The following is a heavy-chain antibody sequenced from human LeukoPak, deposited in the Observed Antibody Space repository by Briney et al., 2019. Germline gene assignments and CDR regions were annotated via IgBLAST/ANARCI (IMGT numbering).Heavy chain of an antibody. V-gene: IGHV5-51*01. CDR2: IYPGDSDT. CDR1: GYRFTGYW. D-gene: IGHD6-19*01. J-gene: IGHJ4*02. CDR3: ARLGKGIAVAGTFYYFDY. Sequence: GESLEISCKGSGYRFTGYWIGWVRQMPGKGLEWMGIIYPGDSDTRYSPSFQGQVTISTDKSISTAFLQWSSLKASDTAMYYCARLGKGIAVAGTFYYFDYWGQGTLVTVSS.